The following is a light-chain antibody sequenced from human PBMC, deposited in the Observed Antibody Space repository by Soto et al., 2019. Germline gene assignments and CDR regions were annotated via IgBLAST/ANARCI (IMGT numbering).Light chain of an antibody. CDR1: QSVSSSY. V-gene: IGKV3-20*01. Sequence: EIVLTQSPGTLSLSPGERATLSCRASQSVSSSYLAWYQQIPGQAPRLLIYAVSSRATGIPDRFSGSGSGTDFTLTISSLQPDDFATYYCQQYNSYWTFGQGTKVDI. CDR3: QQYNSYWT. CDR2: AVS. J-gene: IGKJ1*01.